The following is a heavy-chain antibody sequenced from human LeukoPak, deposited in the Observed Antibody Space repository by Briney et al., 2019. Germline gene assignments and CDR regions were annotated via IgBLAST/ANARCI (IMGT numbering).Heavy chain of an antibody. J-gene: IGHJ3*02. V-gene: IGHV1-2*02. CDR1: GYTFTSYG. CDR3: ARGGYYDFWSGYRPHDAFDI. D-gene: IGHD3-3*01. Sequence: ASVKVSCKASGYTFTSYGISWVRQAPGQGLEWMGWINPNSGGTNYAQKFQGRVTMTRDTSISTAYMELSRLRSDDTAVYYCARGGYYDFWSGYRPHDAFDIWGQGTMVTVSS. CDR2: INPNSGGT.